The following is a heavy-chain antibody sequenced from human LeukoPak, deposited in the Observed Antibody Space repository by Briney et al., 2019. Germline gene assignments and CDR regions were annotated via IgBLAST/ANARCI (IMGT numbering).Heavy chain of an antibody. CDR1: VFTYSSYS. J-gene: IGHJ4*02. CDR2: FSSSNSNI. Sequence: GGSRRLSCAASVFTYSSYSMNSVRKAPGKGLQWVSCFSSSNSNIFYEHSVKGRFTISRDNAKNSLYLQMNRLRAQDTAVYYCARGRTAASGQDFDYGGQGMLITVSS. V-gene: IGHV3-21*01. CDR3: ARGRTAASGQDFDY. D-gene: IGHD6-13*01.